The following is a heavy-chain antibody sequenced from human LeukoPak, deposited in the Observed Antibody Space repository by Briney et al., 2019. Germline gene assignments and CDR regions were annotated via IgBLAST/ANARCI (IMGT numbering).Heavy chain of an antibody. Sequence: GGSLRLSCAAAGFTFNNYAMGWVRQAPGKGLEWVSSISDNGDSTYYADSVKGRFTISRDNSKNTLYVQMNSLRAEDTAVYYCAKTRYNWNYWFDPWGQGTLVTVSS. D-gene: IGHD1-7*01. CDR3: AKTRYNWNYWFDP. V-gene: IGHV3-23*01. J-gene: IGHJ5*02. CDR2: ISDNGDST. CDR1: GFTFNNYA.